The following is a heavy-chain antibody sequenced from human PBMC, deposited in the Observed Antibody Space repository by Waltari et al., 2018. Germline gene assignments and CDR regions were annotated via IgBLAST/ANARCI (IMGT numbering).Heavy chain of an antibody. CDR1: GGSFSGYY. J-gene: IGHJ3*02. CDR2: INHSGST. Sequence: QVQLQQWGAGLLKPSETLSLTCAVYGGSFSGYYWSWIRQPPGKGLEWIGEINHSGSTNYNPSLKSRVTISVDTSKNQFSLKLSSVTAADTAVYYCARWGYSSSWPDAFDIWGQGTMVTVSS. CDR3: ARWGYSSSWPDAFDI. D-gene: IGHD6-13*01. V-gene: IGHV4-34*01.